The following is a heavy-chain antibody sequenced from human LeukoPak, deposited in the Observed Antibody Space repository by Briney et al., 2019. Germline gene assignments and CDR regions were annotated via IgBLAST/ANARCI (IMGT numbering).Heavy chain of an antibody. V-gene: IGHV4-39*07. CDR3: ARDRFDDSSGYYYHYYYYMDV. CDR1: GGSIISSSYY. Sequence: SETLSLTCIVSGGSIISSSYYWGWIRQPPGKELEWIGSIYYNGNTDYNPSLKSRVTISVETSKNQFSLKLSAVTAADTAVYYCARDRFDDSSGYYYHYYYYMDVWGKGTTVTVSS. J-gene: IGHJ6*03. D-gene: IGHD3-22*01. CDR2: IYYNGNT.